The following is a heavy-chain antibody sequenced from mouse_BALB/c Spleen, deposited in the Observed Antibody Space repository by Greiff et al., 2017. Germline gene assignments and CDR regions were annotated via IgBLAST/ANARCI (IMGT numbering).Heavy chain of an antibody. J-gene: IGHJ4*01. CDR1: GYSITSDYA. V-gene: IGHV3-2*02. D-gene: IGHD1-2*01. CDR3: ARLLHAMDY. CDR2: ISYSGST. Sequence: EVQLQESGPGLVKPSQSLSLTCTVTGYSITSDYAWNWIRQFPGNKLEWMGYISYSGSTSYNPSLKSRISITRDTSKNQFFLQLNSVTTEDTATYYCARLLHAMDYWGQGTSVTVSS.